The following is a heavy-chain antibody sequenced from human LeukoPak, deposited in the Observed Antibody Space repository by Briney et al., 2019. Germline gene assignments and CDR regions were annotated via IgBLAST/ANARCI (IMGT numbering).Heavy chain of an antibody. V-gene: IGHV5-51*03. Sequence: KPGESLKISCTGSGYSFTSYWIGWVRQMPGKGLEWMGIIFPGDSDTRYSPSFQGQVTISADKSISTAYLQWSSLKASDTAMYYCARLGCSSTSCRYYYYGMDVWGQGTTVTVSS. J-gene: IGHJ6*02. CDR3: ARLGCSSTSCRYYYYGMDV. CDR1: GYSFTSYW. CDR2: IFPGDSDT. D-gene: IGHD2-2*01.